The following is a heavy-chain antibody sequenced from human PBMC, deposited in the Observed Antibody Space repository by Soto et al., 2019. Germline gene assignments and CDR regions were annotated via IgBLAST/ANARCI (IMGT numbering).Heavy chain of an antibody. D-gene: IGHD3-3*01. CDR2: IYYSGST. CDR3: ARDSGRMYYDTWSGYDYGMDV. CDR1: GVSISSYY. J-gene: IGHJ6*02. V-gene: IGHV4-59*01. Sequence: SETLSLTCTVSGVSISSYYWSWIRQPPGKGLERIGSIYYSGSTNYNPSLKSRVTISVDTSKNQFSLRLSSVTAADTAVYYCARDSGRMYYDTWSGYDYGMDVWGQGTTVTVSS.